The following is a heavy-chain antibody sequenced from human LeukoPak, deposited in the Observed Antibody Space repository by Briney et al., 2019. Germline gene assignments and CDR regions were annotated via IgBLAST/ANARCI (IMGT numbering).Heavy chain of an antibody. CDR2: INHSGST. CDR3: ARESYSSPTEFDY. V-gene: IGHV4-34*01. D-gene: IGHD6-13*01. CDR1: GGSFSGYY. J-gene: IGHJ4*02. Sequence: PSETLSLTCAVYGGSFSGYYWSWIRQPPGKGLEWIGEINHSGSTNYNPSLKSRVTMSVDMSKNQFSLRLSSVTAADTAVYYCARESYSSPTEFDYWGQGTQVTVSS.